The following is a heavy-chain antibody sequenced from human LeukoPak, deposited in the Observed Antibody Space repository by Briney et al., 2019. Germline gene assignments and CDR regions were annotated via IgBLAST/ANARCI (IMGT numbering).Heavy chain of an antibody. CDR1: GYTFTSYD. V-gene: IGHV1-8*01. CDR3: ARAVRVPGVITYYFDY. D-gene: IGHD3-10*01. CDR2: MNPNSGNT. J-gene: IGHJ4*02. Sequence: ASVKVSCKASGYTFTSYDINWVRQATGQGLEWMGWMNPNSGNTGYAQKFQGRVTMTRNTSISTAYMELSSLRSEDTAVYYCARAVRVPGVITYYFDYWGQGTLVTVSS.